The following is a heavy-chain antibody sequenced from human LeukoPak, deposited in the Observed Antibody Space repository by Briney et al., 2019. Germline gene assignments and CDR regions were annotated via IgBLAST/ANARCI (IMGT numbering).Heavy chain of an antibody. CDR2: ISTAGGT. D-gene: IGHD6-19*01. J-gene: IGHJ4*02. CDR1: GFTLSNYD. Sequence: GGSLRLSCAASGFTLSNYDMHWVRQATGKGLEWVSAISTAGGTYYSGSVKGRFTISRENAKISLYLQMNSLRVGATAVYYCAREARGPGWYHLDYWGQGNLVTVSS. V-gene: IGHV3-13*04. CDR3: AREARGPGWYHLDY.